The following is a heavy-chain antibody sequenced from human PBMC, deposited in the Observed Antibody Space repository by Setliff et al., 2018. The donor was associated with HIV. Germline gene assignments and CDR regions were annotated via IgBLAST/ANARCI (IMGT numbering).Heavy chain of an antibody. Sequence: PSETLSLTCTVSGGSASNSRYYWAWIRRPPGKGLEYIGSIHYNERTYYNPSLKSRVAISIDTSKNQFSLNLTSVTAADTAVYYCASRVYYYDSNNFLREEGFDPWGQGTLVTVSS. D-gene: IGHD3-22*01. V-gene: IGHV4-39*01. CDR1: GGSASNSRYY. J-gene: IGHJ5*02. CDR3: ASRVYYYDSNNFLREEGFDP. CDR2: IHYNERT.